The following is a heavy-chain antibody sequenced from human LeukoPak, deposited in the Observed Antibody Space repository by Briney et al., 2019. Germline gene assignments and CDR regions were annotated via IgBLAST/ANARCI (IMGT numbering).Heavy chain of an antibody. J-gene: IGHJ4*02. D-gene: IGHD3-3*01. CDR2: IYPGDPET. Sequence: GESLKISCKASGCSFNSYYIGWVRQMPGKGLEWMGMIYPGDPETRYSPSFQGHVAISLDRSITTAYLRFNNLKASDTAMYYCARGVDFWSGSPYFDFWGQGTLVTVSS. CDR3: ARGVDFWSGSPYFDF. CDR1: GCSFNSYY. V-gene: IGHV5-51*01.